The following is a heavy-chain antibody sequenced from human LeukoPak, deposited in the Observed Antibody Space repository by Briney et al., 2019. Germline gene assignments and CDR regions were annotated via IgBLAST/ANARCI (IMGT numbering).Heavy chain of an antibody. V-gene: IGHV3-23*01. D-gene: IGHD3-9*01. CDR2: LSGSGETT. Sequence: GGSLRLSCAASGFTLTSSAMSSVRQAPGKGLEWVSALSGSGETTYYADSVRGRFTISRDNTINTLYLQMNSLRAADTAVYFFAKNSVTADDILTGYLDPWGQGILVTVSS. J-gene: IGHJ5*02. CDR3: AKNSVTADDILTGYLDP. CDR1: GFTLTSSA.